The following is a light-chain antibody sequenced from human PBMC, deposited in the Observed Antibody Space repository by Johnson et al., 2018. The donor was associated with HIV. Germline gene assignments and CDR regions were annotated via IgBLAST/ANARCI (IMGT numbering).Light chain of an antibody. J-gene: IGLJ1*01. CDR2: ENE. V-gene: IGLV1-51*02. CDR3: GTWDSSLSAYV. Sequence: QSVLTQPPSVSAAPGQKVTISCSGSSSNIGNSYVCWYKQLPGTAPKLLIYENEKRPSGIPDRFSGSKSGTSATLGLTGLPTGDEADYHCGTWDSSLSAYVFGTGTKVTVL. CDR1: SSNIGNSY.